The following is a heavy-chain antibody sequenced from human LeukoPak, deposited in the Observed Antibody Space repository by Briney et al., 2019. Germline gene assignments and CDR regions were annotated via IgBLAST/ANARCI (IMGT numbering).Heavy chain of an antibody. V-gene: IGHV1-46*01. J-gene: IGHJ4*02. D-gene: IGHD3-3*01. CDR2: INPSGGST. CDR1: GYTFTSYA. Sequence: ASVKVSCKASGYTFTSYAMNWVRQAPGQGLEWMGIINPSGGSTSYAQKFQGRVTMTRDTSTSTVYMELSSLRSEDTAVYYCARVKRTIFGVVGPYYFDYWGQGTLVTVSS. CDR3: ARVKRTIFGVVGPYYFDY.